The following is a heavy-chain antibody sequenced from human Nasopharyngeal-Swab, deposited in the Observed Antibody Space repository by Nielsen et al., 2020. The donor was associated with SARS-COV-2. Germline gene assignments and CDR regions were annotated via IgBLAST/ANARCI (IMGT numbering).Heavy chain of an antibody. J-gene: IGHJ4*02. CDR1: GGSISSYY. D-gene: IGHD6-6*01. CDR3: ARHTYIAARLGDY. Sequence: SQPLSLTCTVSGGSISSYYWSWIRQPPGKGLEWIGYIYYSGSTNYNPSLKSRVTISVDTSKNQFSLKLSSVTAADTAVYYCARHTYIAARLGDYWGQGTLVTVSS. CDR2: IYYSGST. V-gene: IGHV4-59*08.